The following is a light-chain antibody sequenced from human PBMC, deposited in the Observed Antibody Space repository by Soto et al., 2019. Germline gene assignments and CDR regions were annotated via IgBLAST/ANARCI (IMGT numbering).Light chain of an antibody. Sequence: QSALTQPRSVSGSPGQSVTISCTGTSSDIGAYNYVSWFQQHPGKAPKLMMSDVGKRPSGVPDRFSGSKSGTTASLTISGLQGEDEADYYCCSYAGSYTLLFGGGTKLTVL. V-gene: IGLV2-11*01. J-gene: IGLJ2*01. CDR3: CSYAGSYTLL. CDR2: DVG. CDR1: SSDIGAYNY.